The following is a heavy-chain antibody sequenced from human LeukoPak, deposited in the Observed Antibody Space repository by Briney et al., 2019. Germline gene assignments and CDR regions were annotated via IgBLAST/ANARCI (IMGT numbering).Heavy chain of an antibody. CDR3: AREYYYDSSGYQGFDY. Sequence: AGGSLRLSCAASGFTFSSYGMSWVRQAPGKGLEWVSAISGSGGSTYYADSVKGRFTISRDNAKNSLYLQMNSLRAEDTAVYYCAREYYYDSSGYQGFDYWGQGTLVTVSS. V-gene: IGHV3-23*01. J-gene: IGHJ4*02. CDR1: GFTFSSYG. CDR2: ISGSGGST. D-gene: IGHD3-22*01.